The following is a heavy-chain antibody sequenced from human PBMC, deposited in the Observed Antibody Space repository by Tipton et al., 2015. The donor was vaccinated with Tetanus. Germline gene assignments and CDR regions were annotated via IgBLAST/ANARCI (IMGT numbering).Heavy chain of an antibody. Sequence: QVPLVQSGAEVKKPGSSVKVSCKASGGTFSSYAISWVRQAPGQELEWIGGIIPIFGTANYAQKFQGRVTITADESTSTAYMELSSLRSEDTAVYYCASVGVKYYYYGMDVWGQGTTVTVSS. CDR3: ASVGVKYYYYGMDV. CDR2: IIPIFGTA. V-gene: IGHV1-69*12. D-gene: IGHD1-26*01. J-gene: IGHJ6*02. CDR1: GGTFSSYA.